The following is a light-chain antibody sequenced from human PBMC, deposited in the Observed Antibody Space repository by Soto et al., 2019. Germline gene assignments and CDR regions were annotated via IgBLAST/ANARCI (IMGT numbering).Light chain of an antibody. J-gene: IGLJ2*01. CDR3: SSYTSRSTL. Sequence: QSALTQPASVSGSPGQSITISCTGISSDVGGYNYVSWYQQHPGKAPKLMIHDVSNRPSGISNRFSGSKSGNTASLTISGLQAEDEADYYCSSYTSRSTLFGGGTQLTVL. CDR2: DVS. V-gene: IGLV2-14*01. CDR1: SSDVGGYNY.